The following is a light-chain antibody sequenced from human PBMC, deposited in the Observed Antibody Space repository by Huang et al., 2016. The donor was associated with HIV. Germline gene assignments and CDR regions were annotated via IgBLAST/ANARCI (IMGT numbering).Light chain of an antibody. Sequence: EIVLTQSPATLSLFPGERATLSCRASQSVSRFLAWYQQKAGQAPRLLIYDASNRAIDIPARFSGSGSGTEFTLTISSLEPEDFAVYYCQQRSSWPRVTFGGGTKVELK. CDR1: QSVSRF. CDR3: QQRSSWPRVT. V-gene: IGKV3-11*01. CDR2: DAS. J-gene: IGKJ4*01.